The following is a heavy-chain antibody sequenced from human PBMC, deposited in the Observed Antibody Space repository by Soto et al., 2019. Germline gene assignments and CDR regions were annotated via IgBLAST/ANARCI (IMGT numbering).Heavy chain of an antibody. Sequence: AGGSLRLSCAASGFTFSSYAMSWVRQAPGKGLEWVSAISGSGGSTYYADSVKGRFTISRDNSKNTLYLQMNSLRAEDTAVYYCAKVSMIVVGTSGYWGQGTLVTVSS. CDR1: GFTFSSYA. J-gene: IGHJ4*02. CDR3: AKVSMIVVGTSGY. D-gene: IGHD3-22*01. V-gene: IGHV3-23*01. CDR2: ISGSGGST.